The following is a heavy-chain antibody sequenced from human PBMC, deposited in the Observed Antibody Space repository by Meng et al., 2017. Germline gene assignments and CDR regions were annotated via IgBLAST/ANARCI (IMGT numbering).Heavy chain of an antibody. CDR3: ARGVVYAISYFDY. CDR1: GDSVTRNSSA. J-gene: IGHJ4*02. CDR2: TYYRSKCYN. D-gene: IGHD2-8*02. V-gene: IGHV6-1*01. Sequence: QVKLQQSCPGIVHPSPPPSLTCAISGDSVTRNSSAWNWFRQSPSRGLEWLGRTYYRSKCYNDYAVSVKSRITINPDTSKNQFSLQLNSVTPEDTAVYYCARGVVYAISYFDYWGQGTLVTVSS.